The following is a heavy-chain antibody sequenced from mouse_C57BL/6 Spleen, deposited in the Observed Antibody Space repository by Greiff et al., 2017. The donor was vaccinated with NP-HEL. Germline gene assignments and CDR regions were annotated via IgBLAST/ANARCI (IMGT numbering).Heavy chain of an antibody. CDR2: IYPGDGDT. Sequence: VKLMESGAELVKPGASVKISCKASGYAFSSYWMNWVKQRPGKGLEWIGQIYPGDGDTNYNGKFKGKATLTADNSSSTAYMQLSSLTSEDSAVYFCARKDGYYAMDYWGQGTSVTVSS. CDR3: ARKDGYYAMDY. J-gene: IGHJ4*01. CDR1: GYAFSSYW. V-gene: IGHV1-80*01.